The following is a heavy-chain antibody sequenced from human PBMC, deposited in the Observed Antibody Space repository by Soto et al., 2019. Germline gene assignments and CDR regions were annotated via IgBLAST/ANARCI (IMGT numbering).Heavy chain of an antibody. D-gene: IGHD2-15*01. CDR3: ARDRLVMAAATTSNSDY. Sequence: GGSLRLSCAASGFTFIDYYMSWIRQAPWKGLEWVSFISSSGSTIYYADSVKGRFTISRDNAKNSLYLQMNSLRAEDTAVYYCARDRLVMAAATTSNSDYWGQGTLVTVSS. CDR2: ISSSGSTI. V-gene: IGHV3-11*01. CDR1: GFTFIDYY. J-gene: IGHJ4*02.